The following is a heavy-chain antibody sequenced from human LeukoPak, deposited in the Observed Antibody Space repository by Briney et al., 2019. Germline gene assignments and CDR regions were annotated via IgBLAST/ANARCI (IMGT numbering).Heavy chain of an antibody. D-gene: IGHD3-22*01. V-gene: IGHV3-30-3*01. CDR1: GFTFSSYA. Sequence: GGSLRLSCAASGFTFSSYAMHWVHQAPGKGLEWVAVISYDGSNKYYADSVKGRFTISRDNSKNTLYLQMNSLRAEDTAVYYCAKDLAVIVVSHAFDIWGQGTMVTVSS. CDR3: AKDLAVIVVSHAFDI. J-gene: IGHJ3*02. CDR2: ISYDGSNK.